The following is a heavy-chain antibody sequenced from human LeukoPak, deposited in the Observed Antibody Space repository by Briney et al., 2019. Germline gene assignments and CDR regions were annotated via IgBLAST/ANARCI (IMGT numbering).Heavy chain of an antibody. CDR3: ARRIRGTYGMDV. J-gene: IGHJ6*02. D-gene: IGHD3-10*01. V-gene: IGHV7-4-1*02. Sequence: ASVKVSCKASGYTFTSYGMNWVRQAPGQGLEWMGWINTNTGNPTYPQGFTGRFVFSLDTSVSTTYVQISSLEAEDTAVYYCARRIRGTYGMDVWGQGTTVSVSS. CDR1: GYTFTSYG. CDR2: INTNTGNP.